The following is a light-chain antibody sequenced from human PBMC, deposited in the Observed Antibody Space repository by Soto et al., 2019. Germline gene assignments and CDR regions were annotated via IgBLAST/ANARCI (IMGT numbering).Light chain of an antibody. CDR2: GAS. CDR3: QQYHNLWT. CDR1: RSVSNR. J-gene: IGKJ1*01. Sequence: EILMTQSPATLSVSPGETVTFSCRASRSVSNRLAWYQHKPGQAPRLLISGASNGATGIPPKFSGSGSGTEFTLTVDSLQSDDIAVYYCQQYHNLWTFGQGAKVDIK. V-gene: IGKV3-15*01.